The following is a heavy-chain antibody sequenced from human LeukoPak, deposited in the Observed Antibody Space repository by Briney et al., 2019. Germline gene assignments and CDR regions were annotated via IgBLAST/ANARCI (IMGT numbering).Heavy chain of an antibody. J-gene: IGHJ4*02. Sequence: SETLSLTYTISGGSVSDYYWSWIRQSPGKGLEWIGYIYHTGSTSYSPSLKSRVTISADMSQNQFSLKLSSVTAADTAVYYCASRKLGNDYWGQGTLVTVSS. CDR3: ASRKLGNDY. V-gene: IGHV4-59*02. CDR1: GGSVSDYY. D-gene: IGHD7-27*01. CDR2: IYHTGST.